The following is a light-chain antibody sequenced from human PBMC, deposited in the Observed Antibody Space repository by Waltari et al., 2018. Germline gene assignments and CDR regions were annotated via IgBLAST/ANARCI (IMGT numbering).Light chain of an antibody. CDR1: QGVSSK. J-gene: IGKJ1*01. CDR2: DTS. Sequence: EIVMTQSPATPSVSPGERATLSCRASQGVSSKLAWYQQKPGQPPRLLLYDTSVRAAGIPARFSGSGSGTEFTLTISSLQSDDFAVYYCQQYNNWPPWTFGQGTKVEIK. CDR3: QQYNNWPPWT. V-gene: IGKV3-15*01.